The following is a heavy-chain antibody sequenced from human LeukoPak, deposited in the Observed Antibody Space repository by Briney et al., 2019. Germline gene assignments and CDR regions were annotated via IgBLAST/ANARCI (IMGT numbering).Heavy chain of an antibody. D-gene: IGHD3-16*01. Sequence: SETLSLTCAVSGGSIRNDYWSWIRQPPGKGLEWIAYINYSGSTNYNPSLESRVTISVDTSKNLFSLKFTSVTAADTGVYYCARHRPGERRFDPWGQGTLVTVSS. CDR2: INYSGST. CDR1: GGSIRNDY. J-gene: IGHJ5*02. CDR3: ARHRPGERRFDP. V-gene: IGHV4-59*08.